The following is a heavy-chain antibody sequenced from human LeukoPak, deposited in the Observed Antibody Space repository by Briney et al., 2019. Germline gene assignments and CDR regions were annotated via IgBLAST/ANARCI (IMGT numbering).Heavy chain of an antibody. V-gene: IGHV3-23*01. Sequence: GGSLRLSCAASGFTFSSYAMSWVRQAPGKGLEWVSAISGSGGSTYYADSVKGRLTISRDNSKNTLYLQMNSLRAEDTAVYYCAKGAYYYDSSGYYTAFDIWGQGTMVTVSS. CDR2: ISGSGGST. D-gene: IGHD3-22*01. J-gene: IGHJ3*02. CDR3: AKGAYYYDSSGYYTAFDI. CDR1: GFTFSSYA.